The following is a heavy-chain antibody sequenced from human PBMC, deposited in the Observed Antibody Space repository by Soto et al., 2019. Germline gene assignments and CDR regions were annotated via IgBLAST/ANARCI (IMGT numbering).Heavy chain of an antibody. CDR2: INHSGST. V-gene: IGHV4-34*01. J-gene: IGHJ6*03. CDR3: ASYPDPYCSSTSCYPSGYYYYMDV. Sequence: QVQLQQWGAGLLKPSETLSLTCAVYGGSFSGYYWSWIRQPPGKGLEWIGEINHSGSTNYNPSLKSRVTISVATSKNQFSLKLGSVTAANTAVYYCASYPDPYCSSTSCYPSGYYYYMDVWGKGTTVTVSS. CDR1: GGSFSGYY. D-gene: IGHD2-2*01.